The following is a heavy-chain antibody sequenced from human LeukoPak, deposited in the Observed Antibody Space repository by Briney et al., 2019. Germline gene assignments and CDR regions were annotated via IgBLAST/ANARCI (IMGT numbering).Heavy chain of an antibody. Sequence: GGSLRLSCAAPGFTFSSYAMSWVRQAPGKGLEWVSSISGSGGTTYYADAVKGRFTISRDNMENTLYLQMNSLRAEDTSVYYCARADYTNYPPYYWGQGTLVTVSS. D-gene: IGHD4-11*01. J-gene: IGHJ4*02. CDR3: ARADYTNYPPYY. V-gene: IGHV3-23*01. CDR1: GFTFSSYA. CDR2: ISGSGGTT.